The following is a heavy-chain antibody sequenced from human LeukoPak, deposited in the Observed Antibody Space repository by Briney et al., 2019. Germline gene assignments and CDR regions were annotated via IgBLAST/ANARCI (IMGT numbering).Heavy chain of an antibody. CDR2: IYYSGST. D-gene: IGHD1-1*01. V-gene: IGHV4-59*01. CDR3: ARVPRRWNHSRFFDY. CDR1: GGSISSYY. J-gene: IGHJ4*02. Sequence: PSKTLSLTCTVSGGSISSYYWSWIRQPPGKGLEWIGYIYYSGSTNYNPSLKSRVTISVDTSKNQFSLKLSSVTAADTAVYYCARVPRRWNHSRFFDYWGQGTLVTVSS.